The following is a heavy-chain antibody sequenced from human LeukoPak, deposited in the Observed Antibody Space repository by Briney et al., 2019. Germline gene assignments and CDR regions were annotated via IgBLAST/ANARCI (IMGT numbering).Heavy chain of an antibody. V-gene: IGHV4-4*07. CDR2: IYTSEST. CDR3: AGLGDSCGGDCYRLDY. Sequence: SETLSLTCTVSGGSLSHYHWSWIRQPAGKGLEWIGRIYTSESTNYSPSLKSRVTMSVDTSKNQFSLKLSSVTAADTAVYYCAGLGDSCGGDCYRLDYWGQGTLVTVSP. CDR1: GGSLSHYH. D-gene: IGHD2-21*01. J-gene: IGHJ4*02.